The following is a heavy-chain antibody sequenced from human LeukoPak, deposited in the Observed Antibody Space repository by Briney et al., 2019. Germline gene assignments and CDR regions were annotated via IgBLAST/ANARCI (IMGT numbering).Heavy chain of an antibody. J-gene: IGHJ4*02. CDR2: IYPGDSDT. CDR3: ARQADYNLLTGYYKGHLDY. Sequence: GESLKISCKGSGCSFTSYWIAWVRQMPGKGLEWMGIIYPGDSDTRYSPSFQGQVTFSADKSISTAYLQWSSLQASDTAMYYCARQADYNLLTGYYKGHLDYWGQGTLVTVSS. CDR1: GCSFTSYW. V-gene: IGHV5-51*01. D-gene: IGHD3-9*01.